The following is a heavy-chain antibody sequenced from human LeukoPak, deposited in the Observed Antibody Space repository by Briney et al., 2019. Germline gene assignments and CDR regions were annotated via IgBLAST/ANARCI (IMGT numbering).Heavy chain of an antibody. V-gene: IGHV1-18*01. CDR3: AASSITALSSDY. Sequence: ASVKVSCKASGYTFTSYGISWVRQAPGQGLEWMGWISAYNGNTNYAQKLQGRVTMTTDTSPSTAYMELRSLRSDDTAVYYCAASSITALSSDYWGQGTLVTVSS. CDR2: ISAYNGNT. CDR1: GYTFTSYG. J-gene: IGHJ4*02. D-gene: IGHD6-6*01.